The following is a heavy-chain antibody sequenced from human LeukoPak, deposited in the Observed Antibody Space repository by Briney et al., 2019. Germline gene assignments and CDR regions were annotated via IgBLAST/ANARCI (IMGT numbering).Heavy chain of an antibody. CDR2: ISSSSSYI. J-gene: IGHJ4*02. CDR3: ARGVGYCSSTSCLFDY. Sequence: PGGSLRLSCAASGFTFSSYSMNWVRQAPGKRLEWVSSISSSSSYIYYADSMKGRFTISRDNAKNSLYLQMNSLRAEDTAVYYCARGVGYCSSTSCLFDYWGQGTLVTVSS. D-gene: IGHD2-2*01. CDR1: GFTFSSYS. V-gene: IGHV3-21*01.